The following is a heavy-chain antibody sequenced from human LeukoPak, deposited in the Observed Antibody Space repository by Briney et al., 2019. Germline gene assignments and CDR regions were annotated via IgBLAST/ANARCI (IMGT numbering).Heavy chain of an antibody. J-gene: IGHJ4*02. CDR1: GFTFSSYA. D-gene: IGHD4-23*01. CDR3: AKKVGYYGGNSATFDY. Sequence: GGSLTLSCAASGFTFSSYARSWLRQAPGQGLEWVSAISGSGGSTYYADSVKGRITIARDNSKNTLYLQMNSLRAEDTAVYYCAKKVGYYGGNSATFDYWGQGTLVTVSS. V-gene: IGHV3-23*01. CDR2: ISGSGGST.